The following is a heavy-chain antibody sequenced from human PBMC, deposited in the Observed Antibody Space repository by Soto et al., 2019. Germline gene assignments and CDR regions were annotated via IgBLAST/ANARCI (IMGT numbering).Heavy chain of an antibody. D-gene: IGHD3-3*01. CDR1: GFMFTSSA. CDR2: LVVGSGNT. CDR3: AAVPVLRLLKRLPAYFNY. J-gene: IGHJ4*02. V-gene: IGHV1-58*01. Sequence: SVKVSCKTSGFMFTSSAVQWVRQARGQRLEWIGWLVVGSGNTHYAQHFQERVTLTRDMSTGTAYMELSSLRSEDTAVYYCAAVPVLRLLKRLPAYFNYWGQGTLVTVSS.